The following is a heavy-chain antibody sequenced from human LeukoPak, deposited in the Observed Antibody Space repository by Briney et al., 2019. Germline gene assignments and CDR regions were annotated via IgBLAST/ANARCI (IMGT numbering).Heavy chain of an antibody. CDR3: AKGLTFWTVTPTDYFDY. V-gene: IGHV3-30*18. D-gene: IGHD3/OR15-3a*01. Sequence: GGSLRLSCAASGFTFSSYGMHWVRRAPGKGLEWVAVISYDGSNKYYADSVKGRFTISRDNSKNTLYLQMNSLRAEDTAVYYCAKGLTFWTVTPTDYFDYWGQGTLVTVSS. CDR1: GFTFSSYG. CDR2: ISYDGSNK. J-gene: IGHJ4*02.